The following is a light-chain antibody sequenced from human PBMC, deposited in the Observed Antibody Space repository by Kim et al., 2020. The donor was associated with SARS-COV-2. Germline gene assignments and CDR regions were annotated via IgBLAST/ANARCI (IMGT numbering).Light chain of an antibody. CDR1: QSVSSSY. J-gene: IGKJ1*01. Sequence: EIVLTQSPGTLSLSPGERATLSCRASQSVSSSYLAWYQQKHGQAPRLVIYGASSRATGIPDRFSGNGSGTDFTLTISRLEPEDFAVYYCQQYGSSPRTFGQGTKVDIK. CDR2: GAS. CDR3: QQYGSSPRT. V-gene: IGKV3-20*01.